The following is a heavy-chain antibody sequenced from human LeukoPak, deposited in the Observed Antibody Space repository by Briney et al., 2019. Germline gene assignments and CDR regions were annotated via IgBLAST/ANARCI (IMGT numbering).Heavy chain of an antibody. D-gene: IGHD2-15*01. V-gene: IGHV1-18*01. CDR1: VYTFTTFG. CDR3: AKEKEDTSSFDH. CDR2: TNTYNDKT. Sequence: ASVKVSCKTSVYTFTTFGVSWVRQAPGQGLEWMGWTNTYNDKTNYARKFQGRVTMTTDTSTNTAYMELRSLRSDDTAMYYCAKEKEDTSSFDHWGQGTLVAVSS. J-gene: IGHJ4*02.